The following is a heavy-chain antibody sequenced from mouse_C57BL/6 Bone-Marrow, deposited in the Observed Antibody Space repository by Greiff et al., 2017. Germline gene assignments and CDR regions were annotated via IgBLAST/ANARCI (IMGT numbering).Heavy chain of an antibody. CDR2: IYPGSGST. CDR1: GYTFTSYW. D-gene: IGHD1-1*01. Sequence: QVQLQQPGAELVKPGASVKMSCKASGYTFTSYWITWVKQRPGQGLEWIGDIYPGSGSTNYNEKFKSKATLTVDTSSSTAYMQLSSLTSEDSAVYYCARDYGSSIYAMGYWGQGTSVTVSS. V-gene: IGHV1-55*01. CDR3: ARDYGSSIYAMGY. J-gene: IGHJ4*01.